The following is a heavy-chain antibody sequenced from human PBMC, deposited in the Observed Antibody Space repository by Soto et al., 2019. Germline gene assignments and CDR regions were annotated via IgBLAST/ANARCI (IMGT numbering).Heavy chain of an antibody. D-gene: IGHD5-18*01. CDR1: GYTFTSYY. J-gene: IGHJ6*02. CDR2: INPSGGGT. Sequence: ASVKVSCKASGYTFTSYYIHWVRQAPGQGLEWMGIINPSGGGTTYAQKFQGRVTMTRDTSTTTVYMELSSLRFEDTAVYYCAREATAMVPSFYYYGMDVWGQGTTVTVSS. V-gene: IGHV1-46*01. CDR3: AREATAMVPSFYYYGMDV.